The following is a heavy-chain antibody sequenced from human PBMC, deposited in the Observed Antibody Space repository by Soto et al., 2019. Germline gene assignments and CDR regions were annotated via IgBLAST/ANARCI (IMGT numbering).Heavy chain of an antibody. J-gene: IGHJ5*02. CDR1: GDTSSTYI. CDR3: ARGYCSGGSCYSPRYNWFDL. D-gene: IGHD2-15*01. CDR2: IIPILALT. V-gene: IGHV1-69*02. Sequence: QVQLVQSGAEVKKTGSSVKVSCKASGDTSSTYIINWVRQAPGQGLEWVGRIIPILALTNYAQRFQGRVTITADKSTSKVYMELSSLRSEDTAVYYCARGYCSGGSCYSPRYNWFDLWGQGTLVTVSS.